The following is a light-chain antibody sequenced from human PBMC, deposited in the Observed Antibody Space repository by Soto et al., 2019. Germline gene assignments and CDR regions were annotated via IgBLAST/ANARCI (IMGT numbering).Light chain of an antibody. J-gene: IGKJ1*01. CDR2: KAS. Sequence: DIQMTQSPSTLSASIGDRVTITCRASQSISAWLAWYQQKPGKAPKLLIYKASTLESGVPSRFSGSGSGTEFTLTNSCLQRYDFASYYCQQYNNDASWTFGPGSRVQIK. CDR3: QQYNNDASWT. V-gene: IGKV1-5*03. CDR1: QSISAW.